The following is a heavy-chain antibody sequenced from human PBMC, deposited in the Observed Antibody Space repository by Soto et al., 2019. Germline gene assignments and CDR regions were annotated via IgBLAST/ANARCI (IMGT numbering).Heavy chain of an antibody. J-gene: IGHJ4*02. Sequence: EVHLLESGGGLVQPGGSLRLSCAASGFSFSSYAMVWVRQAPGKGLEWVSVISARGGSVYFADSVKGRFTISRDNAKNVLSLEMNSLRAEDTATYFCGKGSIDYSASVDNWGQGTLVVVSS. CDR1: GFSFSSYA. CDR3: GKGSIDYSASVDN. D-gene: IGHD1-26*01. CDR2: ISARGGSV. V-gene: IGHV3-23*01.